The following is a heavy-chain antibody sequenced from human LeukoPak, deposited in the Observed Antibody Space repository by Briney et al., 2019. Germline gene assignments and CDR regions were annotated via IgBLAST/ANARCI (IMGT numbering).Heavy chain of an antibody. D-gene: IGHD2-21*01. CDR3: AKEDLAYCSGDCYPVGFDY. Sequence: GGSLRLSCAASGFTFSDYYMSWIRQAPGKGLEWVSYISSSGRTIYYADSVKGRFTISRDNAKNSLYLQMNSLRVEDRAIYYCAKEDLAYCSGDCYPVGFDYWGQGTLVTVSS. CDR1: GFTFSDYY. CDR2: ISSSGRTI. V-gene: IGHV3-11*04. J-gene: IGHJ4*02.